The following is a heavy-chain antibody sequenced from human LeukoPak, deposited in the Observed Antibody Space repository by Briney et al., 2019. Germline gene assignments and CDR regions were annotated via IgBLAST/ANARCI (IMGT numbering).Heavy chain of an antibody. J-gene: IGHJ4*02. Sequence: GASVKVSCKASGYTFTGYYMHWVRQAPGQGPEWMGWINPNSGGTNYAQKFQGRVTMTRDTSISTAYMELSRLRSDDTAVYYCARDSVVAAAGSDYWGQGTLVTVSS. CDR1: GYTFTGYY. V-gene: IGHV1-2*02. CDR2: INPNSGGT. CDR3: ARDSVVAAAGSDY. D-gene: IGHD6-13*01.